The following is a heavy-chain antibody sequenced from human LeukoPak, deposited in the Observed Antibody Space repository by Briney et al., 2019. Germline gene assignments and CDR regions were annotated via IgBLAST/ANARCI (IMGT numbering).Heavy chain of an antibody. Sequence: PGGSLRLSCSASGFTVSSNYMTWVRQAPGKGLEWVSALYGGGSTYYADSVKGRFTISRDNSKNTLYIQMNSLRAEDTAVYYCTTDWARSDYWGQGTLVTVSS. J-gene: IGHJ4*02. D-gene: IGHD3-16*01. V-gene: IGHV3-53*01. CDR1: GFTVSSNY. CDR2: LYGGGST. CDR3: TTDWARSDY.